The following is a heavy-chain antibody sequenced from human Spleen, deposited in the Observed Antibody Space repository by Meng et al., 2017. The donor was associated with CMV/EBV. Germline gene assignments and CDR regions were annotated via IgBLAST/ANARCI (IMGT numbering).Heavy chain of an antibody. CDR2: IYYSGST. CDR1: GGSISSSSYY. CDR3: ARYYFGSGVPPI. V-gene: IGHV4-39*07. Sequence: SETLSLTCTVSGGSISSSSYYWGWIRQPPGKGLEWIGSIYYSGSTYYNPSLKSRVTISVDTSKNQFSLKLSSVTAADTAVYYCARYYFGSGVPPIWGQGTMVTVSS. J-gene: IGHJ3*02. D-gene: IGHD3-10*01.